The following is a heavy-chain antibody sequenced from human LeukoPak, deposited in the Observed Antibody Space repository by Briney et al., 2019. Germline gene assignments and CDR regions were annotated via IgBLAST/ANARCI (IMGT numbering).Heavy chain of an antibody. Sequence: GGSLRLSCTVSGFTVSINSMSWVRQAPGKGLEWVSAITGSGGNTYYTDSVKGRFTISRDNSKNTLYLQMSSLRAEDTAVYYCARDLMGIAYRGAFYYWGQGTLVTVSS. CDR1: GFTVSINS. J-gene: IGHJ4*02. CDR2: ITGSGGNT. V-gene: IGHV3-23*01. D-gene: IGHD6-13*01. CDR3: ARDLMGIAYRGAFYY.